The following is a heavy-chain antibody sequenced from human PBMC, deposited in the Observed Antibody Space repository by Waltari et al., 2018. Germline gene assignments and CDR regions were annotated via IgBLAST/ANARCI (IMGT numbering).Heavy chain of an antibody. J-gene: IGHJ5*02. V-gene: IGHV1-8*03. CDR2: VNPTSGNT. CDR1: GYTFTSYD. Sequence: QVQLVQSGAEVKKPGASVNVSCKASGYTFTSYDINWVRQATGQGLEWMGWVNPTSGNTGYAEKFQGRLPITRNTSISTAYTELSSLRSEDTAVYYCARGYSSSSWFDPWGQGTLVTVSS. D-gene: IGHD6-6*01. CDR3: ARGYSSSSWFDP.